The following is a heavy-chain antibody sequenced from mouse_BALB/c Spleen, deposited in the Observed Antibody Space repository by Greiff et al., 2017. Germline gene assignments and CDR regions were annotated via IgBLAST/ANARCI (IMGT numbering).Heavy chain of an antibody. Sequence: EVMLVESGGGLVKPGGSLKLSCAASGFTFSSYAMSWVRQTPEKRLEWVASISSGGSTYYPDSVKGRFTISRDNARNILYLQMSSLRSEDTAMYYCARALYYGYDRGYFDYWGQGTTLTVSS. CDR2: ISSGGST. V-gene: IGHV5-6-5*01. CDR3: ARALYYGYDRGYFDY. J-gene: IGHJ2*01. D-gene: IGHD2-2*01. CDR1: GFTFSSYA.